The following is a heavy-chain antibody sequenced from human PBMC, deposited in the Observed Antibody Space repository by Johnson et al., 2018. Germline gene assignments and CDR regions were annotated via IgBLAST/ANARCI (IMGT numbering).Heavy chain of an antibody. Sequence: QVQLVQSGAEVKKPGSSVKVSCKASGGTFSSYAISWVRQAPGQGLEWMGGIIPIFGQANYAQKFQGRVTIPADESTSTAYMELSSLRSEDTAVYYWARDRTSIKSGPAEYFQHWGQGTLVTVSS. V-gene: IGHV1-69*12. D-gene: IGHD3-3*01. CDR1: GGTFSSYA. CDR3: ARDRTSIKSGPAEYFQH. J-gene: IGHJ1*01. CDR2: IIPIFGQA.